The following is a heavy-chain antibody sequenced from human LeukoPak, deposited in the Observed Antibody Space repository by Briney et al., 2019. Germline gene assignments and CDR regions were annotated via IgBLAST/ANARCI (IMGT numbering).Heavy chain of an antibody. CDR3: AIFGPMVRGVIRAFDI. J-gene: IGHJ3*02. V-gene: IGHV1-18*01. CDR1: GYTFTSYG. D-gene: IGHD3-10*01. Sequence: ASVKVSCKASGYTFTSYGISWVRQAPGQGLEWMGWISAYNGNTNYAQKLQGRVTMTTDTSTSTAYMELRSLRSDDTAVYYCAIFGPMVRGVIRAFDIWGQGTMVTVSS. CDR2: ISAYNGNT.